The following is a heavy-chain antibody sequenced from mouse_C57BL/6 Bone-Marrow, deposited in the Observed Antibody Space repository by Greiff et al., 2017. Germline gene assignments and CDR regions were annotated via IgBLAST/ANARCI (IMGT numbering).Heavy chain of an antibody. CDR1: GYTFTNYW. CDR3: ARSYDYDDDTMDY. V-gene: IGHV1-64*01. D-gene: IGHD2-4*01. Sequence: QVQLKQPGAELVKPGASVKLSCKASGYTFTNYWMHWVKQRPGQGLEWIGMMHPNGGSPDYNEKFKSEATLSVDNSSRTAYMELSSLTSEDTAVYYCARSYDYDDDTMDYWGQGTSVTVSS. CDR2: MHPNGGSP. J-gene: IGHJ4*01.